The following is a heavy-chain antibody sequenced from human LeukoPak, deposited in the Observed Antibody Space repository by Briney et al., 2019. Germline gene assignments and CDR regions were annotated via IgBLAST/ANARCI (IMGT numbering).Heavy chain of an antibody. CDR2: INPNSGGT. J-gene: IGHJ4*02. CDR1: GYTFTGYY. CDR3: ARVGMAGNWGPHGSYFDY. D-gene: IGHD6-19*01. V-gene: IGHV1-2*02. Sequence: ASVKVSCTAPGYTFTGYYMHWVRQAPGQGLEWMRWINPNSGGTNYAQKFQGRVTMTRDTSISTAYMELSRLRSDDTAVYYCARVGMAGNWGPHGSYFDYWGQGTLVTVSS.